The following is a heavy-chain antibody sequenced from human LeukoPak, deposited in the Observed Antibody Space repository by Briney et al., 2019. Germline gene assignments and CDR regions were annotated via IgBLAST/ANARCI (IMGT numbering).Heavy chain of an antibody. V-gene: IGHV3-21*01. CDR3: ARAVSGSYYFDY. CDR1: GFTFSSYS. Sequence: GSLRLSCAASGFTFSSYSMNWVRQAPGKGLEWVSSISSSSSYIYYADSVKGRFTISRDNAKNSLYLQMNSLRAEDTAVYYCARAVSGSYYFDYWGQGTLVTVSS. CDR2: ISSSSSYI. J-gene: IGHJ4*02. D-gene: IGHD1-26*01.